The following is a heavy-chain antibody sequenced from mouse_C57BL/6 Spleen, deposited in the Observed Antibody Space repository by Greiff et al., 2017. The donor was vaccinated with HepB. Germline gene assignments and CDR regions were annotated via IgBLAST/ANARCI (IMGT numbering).Heavy chain of an antibody. J-gene: IGHJ4*01. Sequence: EVQLQQSGPELVKPGASVKIPCKASGYTFTDYNMDWVKQSHGKSLEWIGDINPNNGGTIYNQKFKGKATLTVDKSSRTAYMELRSLTSEDTAVDYCARKSHDYGSSLGYYAMDYWGQGTSVTVSS. D-gene: IGHD1-1*01. CDR3: ARKSHDYGSSLGYYAMDY. CDR2: INPNNGGT. CDR1: GYTFTDYN. V-gene: IGHV1-18*01.